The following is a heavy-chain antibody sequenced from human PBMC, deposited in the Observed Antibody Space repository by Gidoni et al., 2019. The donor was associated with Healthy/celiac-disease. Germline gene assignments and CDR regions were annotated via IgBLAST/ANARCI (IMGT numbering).Heavy chain of an antibody. J-gene: IGHJ6*02. CDR3: ARRDYYYGMDV. CDR2: IYYSGST. CDR1: GGSISSSRYY. Sequence: QLQLQESGPGLVKPSATLSLTCPVSGGSISSSRYYWGWIRQPPGKGLEWIGSIYYSGSTYYNPSLKSRVTISVDTSKNQFSLKLSSVTAADTAVYYCARRDYYYGMDVWGQGTTVTVSS. V-gene: IGHV4-39*01.